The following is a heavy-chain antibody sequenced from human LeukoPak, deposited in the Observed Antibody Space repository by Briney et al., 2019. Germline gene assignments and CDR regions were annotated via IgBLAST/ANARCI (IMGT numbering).Heavy chain of an antibody. CDR3: AKEKSSTWSLDY. J-gene: IGHJ4*02. CDR2: IKQDGGEK. D-gene: IGHD6-13*01. CDR1: GLTFSSYW. V-gene: IGHV3-7*03. Sequence: GGSLRLSCVASGLTFSSYWMSWVRQAPGKGLEWVANIKQDGGEKYYVDSVVGRFTISRDNAKSSLYLQMNSLRAEDTALYYCAKEKSSTWSLDYWGQGTLVTVSS.